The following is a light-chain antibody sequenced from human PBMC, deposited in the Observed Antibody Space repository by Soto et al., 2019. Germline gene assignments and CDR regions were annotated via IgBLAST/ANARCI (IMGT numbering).Light chain of an antibody. CDR1: QSVSGTS. V-gene: IGKV3-20*01. CDR2: GPS. CDR3: QQYGSSPPYT. J-gene: IGKJ2*01. Sequence: EIVLTQSPGTLSLSPGERATLSCRASQSVSGTSLAWYQQKPGQAPRLLIYGPSSRVTGIPDRFSGSGSGTDFTLTISRLEPEDFAVYYCQQYGSSPPYTFGQGTKLEIK.